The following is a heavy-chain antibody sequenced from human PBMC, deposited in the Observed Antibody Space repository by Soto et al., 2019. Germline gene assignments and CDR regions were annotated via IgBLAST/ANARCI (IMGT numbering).Heavy chain of an antibody. Sequence: GGSLRLSCAASGFSFSTYPMVWVRQAPGKRLEAVSSISGSGDKTYYKDSVKGRFTISRDNSKNTVDLQMNSLRPEDTAVYYCAKILSTVTTYYYGMDAWGQGTTVTVSS. J-gene: IGHJ6*02. V-gene: IGHV3-23*01. CDR3: AKILSTVTTYYYGMDA. CDR2: ISGSGDKT. D-gene: IGHD4-17*01. CDR1: GFSFSTYP.